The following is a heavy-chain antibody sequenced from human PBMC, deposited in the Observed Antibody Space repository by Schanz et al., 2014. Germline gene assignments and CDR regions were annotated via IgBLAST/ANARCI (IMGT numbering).Heavy chain of an antibody. J-gene: IGHJ4*02. CDR1: GFTFSDAW. CDR2: ISSSSSTR. D-gene: IGHD1-1*01. Sequence: EVQLVESGGGLVKPGGFLRLSCAASGFTFSDAWMNWVRQAPGKGLEWVSYISSSSSTRYYADSVKGRFTISRDNAKNSLYLEMNSLRAEDTALYYCARDRRNADLDYWGQGTLVTVSS. CDR3: ARDRRNADLDY. V-gene: IGHV3-48*01.